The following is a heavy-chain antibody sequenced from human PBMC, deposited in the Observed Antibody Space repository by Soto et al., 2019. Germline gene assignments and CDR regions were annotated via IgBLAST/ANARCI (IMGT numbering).Heavy chain of an antibody. CDR3: SAPGQATTHFGYGDSDG. V-gene: IGHV3-23*01. Sequence: GGSRSLSCALSGFTFRNYAMTWVRQPPGKGLEWVSGISNSGDTIYYADSVKGRFTISRANFKTTLYLQRNSRRADDRAVYYGSAPGQATTHFGYGDSDGWGQGTMVTVSS. J-gene: IGHJ6*02. CDR1: GFTFRNYA. CDR2: ISNSGDTI. D-gene: IGHD5-12*01.